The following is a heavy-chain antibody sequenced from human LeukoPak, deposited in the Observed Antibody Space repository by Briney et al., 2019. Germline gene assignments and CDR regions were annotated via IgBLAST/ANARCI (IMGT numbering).Heavy chain of an antibody. CDR3: AKDTFGTYWYGGFGGYFDY. CDR1: GFTFSSYE. V-gene: IGHV3-48*03. D-gene: IGHD3-16*01. Sequence: SGGSLRLSCAASGFTFSSYEMNWVRQAPGKGLEWVSYISSSGSTIYYADSVKGRFTISRDNAKNTLYLQMNSLRAEDTAVYYCAKDTFGTYWYGGFGGYFDYWGQGTLVTVSS. CDR2: ISSSGSTI. J-gene: IGHJ4*02.